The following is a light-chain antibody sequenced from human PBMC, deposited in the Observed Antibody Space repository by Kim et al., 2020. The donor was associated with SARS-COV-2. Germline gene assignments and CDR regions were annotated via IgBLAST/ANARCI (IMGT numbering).Light chain of an antibody. CDR3: QQSYNAFPT. V-gene: IGKV1-39*01. J-gene: IGKJ5*01. CDR1: QSISPY. CDR2: AAS. Sequence: ASLGDRVTIPRRASQSISPYLNWFQQKPGKPPERLIYAASTLQNGVPSRFSGSGSGTDFTLTISSLRPVEFATYYCQQSYNAFPTFGQGTRLEIK.